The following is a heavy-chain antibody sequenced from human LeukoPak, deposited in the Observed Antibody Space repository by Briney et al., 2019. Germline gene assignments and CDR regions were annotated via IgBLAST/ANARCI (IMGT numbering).Heavy chain of an antibody. CDR2: IYHSGGT. CDR3: AKGERPQFLTHTYDY. D-gene: IGHD3-3*01. CDR1: GGSISSSNW. J-gene: IGHJ4*02. V-gene: IGHV4-4*02. Sequence: SETLSLTCAVSGGSISSSNWWSWVHQPPGKGLEWIGEIYHSGGTNYNPSLKSRVTILVDKSKNQFSLNLSSVTAADTAVYYCAKGERPQFLTHTYDYWGQGTEVTVSS.